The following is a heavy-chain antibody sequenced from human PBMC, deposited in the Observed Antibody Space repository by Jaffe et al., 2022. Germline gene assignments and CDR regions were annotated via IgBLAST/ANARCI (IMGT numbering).Heavy chain of an antibody. CDR1: GYSISSAYY. CDR2: IYHSGST. D-gene: IGHD5-18*01. J-gene: IGHJ2*01. Sequence: QVQLQESGPGLVKPSETLSLTCVVSGYSISSAYYWGWIRQPPGKGLEWIGSIYHSGSTYYNPSLRSRVTISEDTSKNQFSLKLTSVTAPDTAVYYCARGLRNSFSQGGWYFDLWGRGTLVTVSS. CDR3: ARGLRNSFSQGGWYFDL. V-gene: IGHV4-38-2*01.